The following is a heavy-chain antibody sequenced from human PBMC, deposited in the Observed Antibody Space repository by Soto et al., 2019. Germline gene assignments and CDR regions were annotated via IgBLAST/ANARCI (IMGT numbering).Heavy chain of an antibody. CDR3: ARGRTGFLEWLYYPS. CDR1: GGSISSGGYY. CDR2: IYYSGST. Sequence: PSETLSLTCTVSGGSISSGGYYWSWIRQHPGKGLEWIGYIYYSGSTYYNPSLKSRVTISVDTSKNQFSLKLSSVTAADTAVYYCARGRTGFLEWLYYPSWGQGALVTVSS. J-gene: IGHJ4*02. D-gene: IGHD3-3*01. V-gene: IGHV4-31*03.